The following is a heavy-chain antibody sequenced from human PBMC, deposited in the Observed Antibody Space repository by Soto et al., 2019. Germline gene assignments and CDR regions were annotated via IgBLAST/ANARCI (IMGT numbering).Heavy chain of an antibody. CDR1: EFNFRGFA. Sequence: GGSLRLSCAASEFNFRGFAMHWVRQAPGKGLDWVALISYDGSDTYYIDSVKGRFTISRDNSNSTLYLQMNDLRVEDTAVYYCAKDLGYGTFGFDYWGQGTLVTVSS. J-gene: IGHJ4*02. D-gene: IGHD3-16*01. CDR2: ISYDGSDT. V-gene: IGHV3-30*18. CDR3: AKDLGYGTFGFDY.